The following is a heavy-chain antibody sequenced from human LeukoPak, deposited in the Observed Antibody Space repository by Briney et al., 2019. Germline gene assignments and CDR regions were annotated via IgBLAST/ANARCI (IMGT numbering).Heavy chain of an antibody. CDR1: GFTFSSYW. CDR3: ARDPRAASNFDY. J-gene: IGHJ4*02. CDR2: IKQDGSEK. D-gene: IGHD6-13*01. V-gene: IGHV3-7*03. Sequence: GGSLRLSCAASGFTFSSYWMSWVRQAPGKGLEWVANIKQDGSEKYYVDSVKGRFTISRGNAKDSLYLQMNSLRAEDTAVYYCARDPRAASNFDYWGQGTLVTVSS.